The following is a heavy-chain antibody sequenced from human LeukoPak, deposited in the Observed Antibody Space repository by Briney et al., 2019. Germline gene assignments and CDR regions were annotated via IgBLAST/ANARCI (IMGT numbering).Heavy chain of an antibody. D-gene: IGHD6-13*01. Sequence: SETLSLTCTVSGGSISSSSYYWGWIRQPPGKGLEWIGEINHSGSTNYNPSLKSRVTISVDTSKNQFSLKLSSVTAADTAVYYCARGYPYSSSDPTDYWGQGTLVTVSS. J-gene: IGHJ4*02. CDR2: INHSGST. CDR3: ARGYPYSSSDPTDY. CDR1: GGSISSSSYY. V-gene: IGHV4-39*07.